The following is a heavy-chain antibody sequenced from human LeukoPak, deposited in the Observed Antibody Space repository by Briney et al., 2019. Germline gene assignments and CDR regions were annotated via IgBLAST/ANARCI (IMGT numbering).Heavy chain of an antibody. V-gene: IGHV1-3*01. D-gene: IGHD4-17*01. CDR1: GYTFTSYA. CDR3: AREADRDYALGFDI. J-gene: IGHJ3*02. CDR2: IDAGNGNT. Sequence: ASVKVSCKASGYTFTSYAMHWVRQAPGQRLEWMGWIDAGNGNTKYSQKFQGRVTITRDTSASTAYMDLSSLRSEDTAVYYCAREADRDYALGFDIWGQGTMVTVSS.